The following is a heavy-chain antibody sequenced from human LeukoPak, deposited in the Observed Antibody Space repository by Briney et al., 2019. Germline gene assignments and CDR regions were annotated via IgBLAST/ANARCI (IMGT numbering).Heavy chain of an antibody. Sequence: GASVKVSCKASGYTFSNYDINWVRQATGQGLEWMGWMNPNSGNTGYAQKFQGRVTMTTDTSTTTAYMELRSLISDDTAVYYCARDQRITMVRGVNRYFDYWGQGTLVTVSS. CDR2: MNPNSGNT. CDR1: GYTFSNYD. V-gene: IGHV1-8*01. J-gene: IGHJ4*02. CDR3: ARDQRITMVRGVNRYFDY. D-gene: IGHD3-10*01.